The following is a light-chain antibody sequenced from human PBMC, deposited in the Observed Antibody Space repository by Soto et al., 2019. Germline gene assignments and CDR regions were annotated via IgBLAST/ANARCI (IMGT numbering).Light chain of an antibody. CDR1: QSVTSSY. J-gene: IGKJ1*01. V-gene: IGKV3-20*01. CDR3: QQYSISPTWT. Sequence: EIVLTQSPGTLSFSPGERATLSCRASQSVTSSYLAWYHQKPGQAPRLLIYGASSRATGIPDRFSGSGSGTDFTLTISRLEPEDFAVYYCQQYSISPTWTFGQGTKVDIK. CDR2: GAS.